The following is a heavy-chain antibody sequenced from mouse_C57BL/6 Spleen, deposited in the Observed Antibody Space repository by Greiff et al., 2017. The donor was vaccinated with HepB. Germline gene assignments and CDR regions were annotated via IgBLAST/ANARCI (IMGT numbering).Heavy chain of an antibody. Sequence: EVQLVESGGGLVKPGGSLKLSCAASGFTFSSYAMSWVRQTPEKRLEWVATISDGGSYTYYPDNVKGRFTISRDNAKNNLYLQMSHLKSEDTAMYYCARGHSNYFYAMDYWGQGTSVTVSS. D-gene: IGHD2-5*01. CDR1: GFTFSSYA. CDR2: ISDGGSYT. CDR3: ARGHSNYFYAMDY. J-gene: IGHJ4*01. V-gene: IGHV5-4*01.